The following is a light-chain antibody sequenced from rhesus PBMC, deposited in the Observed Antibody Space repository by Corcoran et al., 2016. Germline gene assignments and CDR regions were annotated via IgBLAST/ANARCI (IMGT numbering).Light chain of an antibody. CDR2: SAY. J-gene: IGKJ1*01. V-gene: IGKV3-40*01. CDR3: QQYHDLLT. Sequence: EIVLTQSPATLSLSPGETATLSCRASESVDSDLAWYQQNPGQAPKLLVHSAYFRATGIPDRFSGSGSRTDCTLTISSLVPEDVGVYLCQQYHDLLTFGQGTKVEIK. CDR1: ESVDSD.